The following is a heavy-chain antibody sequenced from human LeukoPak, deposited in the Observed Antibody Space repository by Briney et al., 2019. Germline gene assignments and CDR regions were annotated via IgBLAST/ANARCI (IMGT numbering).Heavy chain of an antibody. D-gene: IGHD2-2*02. J-gene: IGHJ6*02. Sequence: TAKPSSNASRYGSATYGKRGELPAPGQALKKMEWISAYDGNTNYAQKLQGRVTMTTDTSTSTAYMELRSLRSDDTAVYYCARDRLIVVVPAAILAYYYYGMDVWGQGTTVTVSS. V-gene: IGHV1-18*01. CDR3: ARDRLIVVVPAAILAYYYYGMDV. CDR2: ISAYDGNT. CDR1: RYGSATYG.